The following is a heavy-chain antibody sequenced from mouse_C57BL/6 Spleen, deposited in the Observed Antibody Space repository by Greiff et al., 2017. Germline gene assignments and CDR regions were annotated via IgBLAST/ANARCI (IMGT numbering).Heavy chain of an antibody. CDR3: ARYDGYYVFAY. V-gene: IGHV1-76*01. CDR1: GYTFTDYY. CDR2: IYPGSGNT. D-gene: IGHD2-3*01. J-gene: IGHJ3*01. Sequence: QVQLQQSGAELVRPGASVKLSCKASGYTFTDYYINWVKQRPGQGLEWIARIYPGSGNTYYNEKFKGKATLTAEKSSSTAYMQLSSLTSEDSAVYFCARYDGYYVFAYWGQGTLVTVSA.